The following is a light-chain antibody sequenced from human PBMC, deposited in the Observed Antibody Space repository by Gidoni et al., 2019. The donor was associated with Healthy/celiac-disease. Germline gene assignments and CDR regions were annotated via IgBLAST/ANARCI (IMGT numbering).Light chain of an antibody. V-gene: IGKV2-28*01. Sequence: DIVMTQFPLSLPVTPGEPASISCRSSQSLLHSNGYNYLDWYLQKPGQSPQLLIYLGSNRASGVPDRFSGSGSGTDFTLKISKVEAGDVGVYYCMQALQTPRTFGPGTKVDIK. CDR2: LGS. CDR3: MQALQTPRT. CDR1: QSLLHSNGYNY. J-gene: IGKJ3*01.